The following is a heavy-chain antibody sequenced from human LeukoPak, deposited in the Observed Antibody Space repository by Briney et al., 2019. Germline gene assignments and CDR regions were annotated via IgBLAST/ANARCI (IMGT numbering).Heavy chain of an antibody. D-gene: IGHD2-2*01. CDR2: IYHSGST. CDR3: ASCSTSCYRYWYFDL. Sequence: SETLSLTCTVSGDSISSGGYYWNWIRQPPGKGLEWIGYIYHSGSTYYNPSLKSRVTISVDRSKNQFSLKLSSVTAADTAVYYCASCSTSCYRYWYFDLWGRGTLVTVSS. V-gene: IGHV4-30-2*01. CDR1: GDSISSGGYY. J-gene: IGHJ2*01.